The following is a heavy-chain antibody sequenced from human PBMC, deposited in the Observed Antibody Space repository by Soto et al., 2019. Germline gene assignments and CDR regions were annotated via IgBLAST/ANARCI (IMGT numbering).Heavy chain of an antibody. CDR3: VRDGTKTLRDWFDP. D-gene: IGHD1-1*01. V-gene: IGHV4-4*07. Sequence: SETLSLTCTVSGASICGFYGGWIRKSAGKGLEWIGRIYATGTTDYNPSLKSRVMMSVDTSKKQFSLKLRSVTAADTAVYYCVRDGTKTLRDWFDPWGQGISVTVPQ. CDR1: GASICGFY. CDR2: IYATGTT. J-gene: IGHJ5*02.